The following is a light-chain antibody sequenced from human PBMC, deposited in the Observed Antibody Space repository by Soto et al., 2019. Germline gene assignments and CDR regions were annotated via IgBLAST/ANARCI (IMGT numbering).Light chain of an antibody. V-gene: IGLV2-14*01. J-gene: IGLJ3*02. Sequence: QSALTQPASVYASPGQSITISCTGGKNDIGSSDYVSWYQQHPGKAPKLIIYGVSNRPSGTSDRFSGSKSGNTASLTISGLQADDEADYYCSSSTSSNTLVFGGGTKLTVL. CDR2: GVS. CDR1: KNDIGSSDY. CDR3: SSSTSSNTLV.